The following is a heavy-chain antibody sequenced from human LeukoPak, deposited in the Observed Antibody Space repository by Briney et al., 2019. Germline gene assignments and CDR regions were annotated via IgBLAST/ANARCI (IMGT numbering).Heavy chain of an antibody. D-gene: IGHD5-18*01. CDR3: ATGGYSYGYLYYFDY. V-gene: IGHV4-30-4*02. CDR1: GGSISSGDYY. Sequence: SETLSLTCTVSGGSISSGDYYWSWIRQPPGKGLEWIGYIYYSGSTYYNPSLKSRVTISVDTSKNQFSLKLSSVTAADTAVYYCATGGYSYGYLYYFDYWGQGTLVTVSS. CDR2: IYYSGST. J-gene: IGHJ4*02.